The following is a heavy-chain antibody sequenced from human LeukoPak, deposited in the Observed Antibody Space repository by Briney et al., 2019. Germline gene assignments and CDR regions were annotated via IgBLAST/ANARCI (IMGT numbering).Heavy chain of an antibody. D-gene: IGHD3-22*01. J-gene: IGHJ3*02. CDR1: GLTISNNW. Sequence: GGSLRLSCADSGLTISNNWMSWVRQAPGKGLEWVANIKLDGSEQYYVDSVKGRFTISRDNAKNSLYLQMNSLRAEDTAVYYCARDLYYDSSGYYHNAFDIWGQGTMVTVSS. CDR2: IKLDGSEQ. CDR3: ARDLYYDSSGYYHNAFDI. V-gene: IGHV3-7*03.